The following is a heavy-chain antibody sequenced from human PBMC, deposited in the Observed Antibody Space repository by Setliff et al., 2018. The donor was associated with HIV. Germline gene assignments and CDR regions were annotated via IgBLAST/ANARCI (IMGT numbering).Heavy chain of an antibody. V-gene: IGHV4-39*07. CDR2: ISSSGST. CDR3: ARDPHYFDTSGHYSWFYFDY. Sequence: SETLSLTCTVSGGSMTSSNYYWGWIRQSPGRGLEWIGSISSSGSTTYHPSLRSRVTVSAATSKNQFSLKLTSVTAADTAIYFCARDPHYFDTSGHYSWFYFDYWGQGTLVTVSS. CDR1: GGSMTSSNYY. J-gene: IGHJ4*02. D-gene: IGHD3-22*01.